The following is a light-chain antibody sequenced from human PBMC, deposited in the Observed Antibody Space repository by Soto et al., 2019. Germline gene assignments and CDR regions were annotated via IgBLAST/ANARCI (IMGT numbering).Light chain of an antibody. CDR2: DVS. CDR1: ISDVGGYNY. V-gene: IGLV2-14*03. Sequence: VLTQPASVSGSPGQSITISCTGTISDVGGYNYVSWYLQHPGKAPKLMIFDVSNRPPGVSNRFSGSKSGYTASLTISGLQVEDEADYYCSSYTSRSTYVFGTGTKVTVL. CDR3: SSYTSRSTYV. J-gene: IGLJ1*01.